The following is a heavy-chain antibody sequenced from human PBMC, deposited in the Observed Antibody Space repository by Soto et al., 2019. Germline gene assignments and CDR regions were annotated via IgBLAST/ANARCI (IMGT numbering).Heavy chain of an antibody. J-gene: IGHJ6*03. CDR1: GGSFSGYY. Sequence: SETLSLTCAVYGGSFSGYYWSWIRQPPGKGLEWIGEINHSGSTNYNPSLKSRVTISVDTSKNQFSLKLSSVTAADTAVYYCARGVAAAGTFYYYYYHMDVWGKGTTVTVSS. CDR3: ARGVAAAGTFYYYYYHMDV. V-gene: IGHV4-34*01. D-gene: IGHD6-13*01. CDR2: INHSGST.